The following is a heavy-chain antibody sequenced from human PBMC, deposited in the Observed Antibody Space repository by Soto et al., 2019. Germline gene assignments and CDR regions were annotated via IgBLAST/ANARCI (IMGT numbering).Heavy chain of an antibody. Sequence: ASVKVSCKASGYTFTSYCISWVRHAPGQGLEWMGWISAYNGNTNYAQKLQGRVTMTTDTSTSTAYMELRSLRSDDTAVYYCARGLLLWFGEQQSVGAFDIWGQGTMVTVSS. CDR2: ISAYNGNT. CDR3: ARGLLLWFGEQQSVGAFDI. V-gene: IGHV1-18*01. D-gene: IGHD3-10*01. CDR1: GYTFTSYC. J-gene: IGHJ3*02.